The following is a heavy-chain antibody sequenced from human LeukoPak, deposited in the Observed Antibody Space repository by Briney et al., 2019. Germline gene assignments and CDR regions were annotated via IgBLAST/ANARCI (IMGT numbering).Heavy chain of an antibody. CDR2: MSWNGGSI. Sequence: PGGSLRLSCAASGFAFDDYAMHWVRQAPGKGLEWVAGMSWNGGSIGYADSVKGRFIISRDNSKNTLYLQMNSLRAEDTAVYYCARGVEYSSSSCDYWGQGTLVTVSS. CDR1: GFAFDDYA. CDR3: ARGVEYSSSSCDY. V-gene: IGHV3-9*01. J-gene: IGHJ4*02. D-gene: IGHD6-6*01.